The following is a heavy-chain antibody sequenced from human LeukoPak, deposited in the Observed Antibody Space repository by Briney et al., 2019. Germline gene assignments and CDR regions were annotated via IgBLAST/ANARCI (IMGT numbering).Heavy chain of an antibody. CDR2: IYYSGST. D-gene: IGHD1-26*01. J-gene: IGHJ6*03. CDR1: GGSISSYY. V-gene: IGHV4-59*12. Sequence: SETLSLTCTVSGGSISSYYWSWIRQPPGKGLEWIGYIYYSGSTNYNPSLKSRVTISVDTSKNQFSLKLSSVTAADTAVYYCARLKRELYYYYYYYMDVWGKGTTVTISS. CDR3: ARLKRELYYYYYYYMDV.